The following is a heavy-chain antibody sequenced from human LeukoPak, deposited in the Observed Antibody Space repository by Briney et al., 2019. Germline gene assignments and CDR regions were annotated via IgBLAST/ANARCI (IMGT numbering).Heavy chain of an antibody. V-gene: IGHV4-4*07. CDR2: IYTSGST. J-gene: IGHJ4*02. D-gene: IGHD6-13*01. Sequence: PSETLSLTCTVSGGSISSYYWSWIRQPAGKGLEWIGRIYTSGSTNYNPSLKSRVTMSVDTSKNQFSLKVSSVAAADTGVYYCARGGPLYSSSWYYFDYWGQGTLVTVSS. CDR3: ARGGPLYSSSWYYFDY. CDR1: GGSISSYY.